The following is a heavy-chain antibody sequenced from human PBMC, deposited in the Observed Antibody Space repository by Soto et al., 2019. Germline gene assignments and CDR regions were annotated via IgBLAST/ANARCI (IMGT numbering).Heavy chain of an antibody. V-gene: IGHV4-59*01. D-gene: IGHD1-26*01. Sequence: SETLSLTCTVSGGSISSYYWSWIRQPPGKGLEWIGYIYYSGSTNYNPSLKSRVTISVDTSKNQFSLKLSSVTAADTAVYYCAREGWGLRTNAFDIWGQGTMVTVSS. CDR1: GGSISSYY. CDR3: AREGWGLRTNAFDI. J-gene: IGHJ3*02. CDR2: IYYSGST.